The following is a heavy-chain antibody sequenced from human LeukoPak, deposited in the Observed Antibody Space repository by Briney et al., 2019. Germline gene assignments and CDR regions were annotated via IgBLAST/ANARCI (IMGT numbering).Heavy chain of an antibody. CDR2: IYSGGST. CDR3: AAHSSGYLGWFDP. Sequence: QPGGSLRLSCVASGFTVSRNYMSWVRQAPGKGLEWVSLIYSGGSTYYADSVKGRFTISRDNSKNTLYVQMNSLRAEDTAGYYCAAHSSGYLGWFDPWGQGTLVTVSS. V-gene: IGHV3-66*01. D-gene: IGHD3-22*01. J-gene: IGHJ5*02. CDR1: GFTVSRNY.